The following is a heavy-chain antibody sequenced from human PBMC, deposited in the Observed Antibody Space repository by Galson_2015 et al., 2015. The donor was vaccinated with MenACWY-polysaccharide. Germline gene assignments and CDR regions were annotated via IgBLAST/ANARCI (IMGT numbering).Heavy chain of an antibody. V-gene: IGHV1-2*02. J-gene: IGHJ4*02. D-gene: IGHD3-3*01. CDR1: GYTFTGYY. Sequence: SVKFSCKASGYTFTGYYMHWVRQAPGQGLEWMGWINPNSGGTNYAQKFQGRVTMTRDTSISTAYMELSRLRSDDTAVYYCARFDDSEDDFWSGLGYWGQGTLVTVSS. CDR2: INPNSGGT. CDR3: ARFDDSEDDFWSGLGY.